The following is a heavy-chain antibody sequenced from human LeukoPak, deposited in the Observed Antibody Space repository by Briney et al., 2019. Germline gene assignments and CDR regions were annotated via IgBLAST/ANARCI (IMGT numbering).Heavy chain of an antibody. CDR1: GHTLTEIS. CDR3: ATHFDSSGPDAFDI. J-gene: IGHJ3*02. Sequence: ASVKVSCKVSGHTLTEISMHWVRQAPGKGFEWMGGVDPEDGETIYAQKLQGRVTMTEDTSTDTAYMELSSLRSEDTVVYYCATHFDSSGPDAFDIWGQGTMVIVSS. CDR2: VDPEDGET. D-gene: IGHD3-22*01. V-gene: IGHV1-24*01.